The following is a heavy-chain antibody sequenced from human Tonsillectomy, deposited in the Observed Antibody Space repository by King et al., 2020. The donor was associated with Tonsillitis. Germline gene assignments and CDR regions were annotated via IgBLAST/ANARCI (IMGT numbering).Heavy chain of an antibody. Sequence: VQLVESGGGLGQPGRSLRLSCTASGFNFGDYAMSWVRQAPGKGLEWVSFIRSKASGGTTDYAAFVKGRFTISRDDSKSIAYLQMNSLKTEDTAVYYCTRDSGWFGERDYYYYTDVWGKGTTVTVSS. V-gene: IGHV3-49*04. J-gene: IGHJ6*03. CDR2: IRSKASGGTT. D-gene: IGHD3-10*01. CDR1: GFNFGDYA. CDR3: TRDSGWFGERDYYYYTDV.